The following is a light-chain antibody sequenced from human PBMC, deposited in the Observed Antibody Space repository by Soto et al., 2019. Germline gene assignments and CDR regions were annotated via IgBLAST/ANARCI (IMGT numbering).Light chain of an antibody. CDR2: GAS. CDR3: QQYGGSPPYT. V-gene: IGKV3-20*01. J-gene: IGKJ2*01. Sequence: EIVLTQSPGTLSLSPGERATLSCRASHSVSSSYLAWYQQKPGQAPRLLIHGASSRATGIPDRFSGSGSGTDFTLTISRLEPEDFAVYYCQQYGGSPPYTFGQGNKLEI. CDR1: HSVSSSY.